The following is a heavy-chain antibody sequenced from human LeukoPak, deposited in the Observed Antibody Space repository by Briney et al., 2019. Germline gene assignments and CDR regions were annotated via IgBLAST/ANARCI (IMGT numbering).Heavy chain of an antibody. Sequence: KSSETLSLTCTVSGASLNTYYWTWIRQPAGKGLEWIGRLSTNGSTTYNPSLKSRITMPVDTSKNQFSLKLNSVTAADTAVYYCARGSSANWNIFDFWGQGSLVTVSS. J-gene: IGHJ4*02. CDR1: GASLNTYY. D-gene: IGHD1-1*01. CDR3: ARGSSANWNIFDF. CDR2: LSTNGST. V-gene: IGHV4-4*07.